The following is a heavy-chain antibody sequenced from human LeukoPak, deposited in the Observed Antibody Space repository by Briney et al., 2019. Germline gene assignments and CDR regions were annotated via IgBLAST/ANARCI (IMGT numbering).Heavy chain of an antibody. Sequence: GGSLRLSCAVSGFTTNYMSWVRQAPGKGLEWVSVIYSGDTTYYADSVRGRFTISRDISKNTLHLQVNSLRPEDTAVYHCARDLWDATGYWGQGTLVTVSS. CDR2: IYSGDTT. CDR3: ARDLWDATGY. CDR1: GFTTNY. J-gene: IGHJ4*02. V-gene: IGHV3-66*02. D-gene: IGHD3-3*01.